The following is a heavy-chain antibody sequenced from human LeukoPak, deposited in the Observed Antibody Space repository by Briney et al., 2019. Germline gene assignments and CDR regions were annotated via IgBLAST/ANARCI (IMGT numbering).Heavy chain of an antibody. CDR3: ARGAGFGCPNDVCYTPEY. CDR1: GYTFTNYY. J-gene: IGHJ4*02. Sequence: GASVKLSFKASGYTFTNYYMHWVRQAPGQGLEWMGIINPSGVSTSYAQKFQGRVTMTRDTSTSTVYMELSSLRSEDTAVYYCARGAGFGCPNDVCYTPEYWGQGTLVTVSS. V-gene: IGHV1-46*01. D-gene: IGHD2-8*01. CDR2: INPSGVST.